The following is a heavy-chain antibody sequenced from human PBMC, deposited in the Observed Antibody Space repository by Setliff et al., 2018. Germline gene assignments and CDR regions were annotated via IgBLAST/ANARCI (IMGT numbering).Heavy chain of an antibody. V-gene: IGHV4-39*07. CDR2: IYYSGST. J-gene: IGHJ4*02. D-gene: IGHD3-16*01. CDR1: GGSISSSSYY. Sequence: PSETLSLTCTVSGGSISSSSYYWGWIRQPPGKGLEWIGSIYYSGSTYYNPSLKSRVTISVDTSKNQFSLRLNSATAADTAVYYCARLRGAFGYWGQGTLVTVSS. CDR3: ARLRGAFGY.